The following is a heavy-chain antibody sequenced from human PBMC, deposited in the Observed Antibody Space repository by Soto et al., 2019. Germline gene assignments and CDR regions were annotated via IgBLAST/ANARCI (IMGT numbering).Heavy chain of an antibody. D-gene: IGHD3-22*01. V-gene: IGHV1-69*12. J-gene: IGHJ6*02. CDR1: GGTFSSYA. Sequence: QVQLVQSGAEVKKPGSSVKVSCKASGGTFSSYAISWVRQAPGQGLESMGGIIPIFDTADYAQKFQGRVTITADESTNTAYMELSSLRSEDTAVYYCAGHSSGVPGYYYGMDVWGQGTTVTVSS. CDR3: AGHSSGVPGYYYGMDV. CDR2: IIPIFDTA.